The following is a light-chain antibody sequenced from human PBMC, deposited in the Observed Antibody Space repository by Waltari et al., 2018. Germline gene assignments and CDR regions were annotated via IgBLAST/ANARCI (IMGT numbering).Light chain of an antibody. CDR1: QSVSSSY. CDR3: QQYGSSPPWT. CDR2: GAS. J-gene: IGKJ1*01. V-gene: IGKV3-20*01. Sequence: ELVLTQSPGTLSLSPGERATLSCRASQSVSSSYVAWYQQKPGQAPRLLIYGASSRATSIPDRFSGSGSGTDFTLTISRLEPEDFAVYYCQQYGSSPPWTFGQGTKVEIK.